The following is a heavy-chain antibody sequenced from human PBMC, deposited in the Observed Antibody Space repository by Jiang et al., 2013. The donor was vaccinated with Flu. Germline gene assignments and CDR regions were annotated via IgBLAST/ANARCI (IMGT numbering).Heavy chain of an antibody. CDR1: GYSISSGYY. CDR2: IYHSGST. Sequence: LLKPSETLSLTCTVSGYSISSGYYWGWIRQPPGKGLEWIGSIYHSGSTYYNPSLKSRVTISVDTSKNQFSLKLSSVTAADTAVYYCASVEPTYYYGSGSYPKPFDYWGQGTLVTVSS. D-gene: IGHD3-10*01. CDR3: ASVEPTYYYGSGSYPKPFDY. V-gene: IGHV4-38-2*02. J-gene: IGHJ4*02.